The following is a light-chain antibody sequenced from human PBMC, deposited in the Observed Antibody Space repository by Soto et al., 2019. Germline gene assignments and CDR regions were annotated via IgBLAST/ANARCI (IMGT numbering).Light chain of an antibody. CDR3: QSYDSSLSGYV. CDR2: GNS. CDR1: SSNIGAGYD. V-gene: IGLV1-40*01. Sequence: QSVLTQPPSVSGAPGQRVTISCTGSSSNIGAGYDVHWYQQLPGTAPKLLIYGNSNRPSGVPDRFSGSKSGDSASLAITGLQAEDEADYYGQSYDSSLSGYVFGTGTKLTVL. J-gene: IGLJ1*01.